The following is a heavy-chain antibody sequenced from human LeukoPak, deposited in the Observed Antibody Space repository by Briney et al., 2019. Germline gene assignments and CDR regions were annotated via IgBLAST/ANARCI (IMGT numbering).Heavy chain of an antibody. J-gene: IGHJ6*02. Sequence: GGSLRLSCAASGFTFSSSGMHWVRQAPGKGLEWVAVISYDGSNKYYADSVKGRFTISRDNSKNTLYLQMNSLRAEDTAVYYCAMSPEGGYGMDVWGQGTTVTVSS. CDR2: ISYDGSNK. CDR3: AMSPEGGYGMDV. V-gene: IGHV3-30*03. D-gene: IGHD3-16*01. CDR1: GFTFSSSG.